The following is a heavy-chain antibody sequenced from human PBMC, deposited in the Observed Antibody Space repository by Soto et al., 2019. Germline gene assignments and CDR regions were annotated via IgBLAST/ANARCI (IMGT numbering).Heavy chain of an antibody. D-gene: IGHD1-26*01. CDR1: GGVFRNYA. CDR3: ARDRWGSYSFDS. Sequence: QVQLVQSGAEVKKPGSSVKVSCKASGGVFRNYAINWVRQAPGQGLEWMGGIIPVFGTADYPQKFQGRVTITADESTPTAYMELTSLKTEYTAVYFCARDRWGSYSFDSWGQGTLVTVAS. V-gene: IGHV1-69*01. J-gene: IGHJ5*01. CDR2: IIPVFGTA.